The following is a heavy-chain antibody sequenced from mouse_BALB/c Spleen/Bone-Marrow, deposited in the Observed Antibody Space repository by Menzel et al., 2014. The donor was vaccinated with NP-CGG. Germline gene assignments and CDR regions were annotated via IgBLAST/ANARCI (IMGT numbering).Heavy chain of an antibody. D-gene: IGHD2-12*01. CDR3: ARLGNDDAMDY. J-gene: IGHJ4*01. V-gene: IGHV5-6-2*01. CDR1: GFTFSSYY. CDR2: INSNGGST. Sequence: DVMLVESGGGLVKLGGPLKLSCAASGFTFSSYYMSWVRQTPGKRLELVAAINSNGGSTYYPDTVKGRFTISRDNAKNTLYLQMSSLKSEDTALYYCARLGNDDAMDYWGQGTSVTVSS.